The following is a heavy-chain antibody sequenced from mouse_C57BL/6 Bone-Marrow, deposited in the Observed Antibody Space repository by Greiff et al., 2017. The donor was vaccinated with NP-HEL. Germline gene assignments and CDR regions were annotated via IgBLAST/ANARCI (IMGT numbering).Heavy chain of an antibody. Sequence: EVQLQQSGAELVRPGASVKLSCTASGFNIKDDYMHWVKQRPEQGLEWIGWIDPENGDTEYASKFQGKATITADTSSNTSYLQLSILTSEDTAVYYCTVYSSYAMDYWGQGTSVTVSS. CDR1: GFNIKDDY. V-gene: IGHV14-4*01. CDR2: IDPENGDT. CDR3: TVYSSYAMDY. J-gene: IGHJ4*01. D-gene: IGHD2-12*01.